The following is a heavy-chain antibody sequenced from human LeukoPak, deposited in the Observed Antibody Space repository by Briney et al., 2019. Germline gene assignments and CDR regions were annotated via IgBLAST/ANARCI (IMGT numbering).Heavy chain of an antibody. J-gene: IGHJ4*02. CDR1: GFTFSSYA. Sequence: GGSLRLSCAASGFTFSSYAMHWVRQAPGKGLEWVSGISWNSGSIGYADSVKGRFTISRDNAKNSLYLQMNSLRAEDTALYYCAKARQFYYFDYWGQGTLVTVSS. CDR2: ISWNSGSI. CDR3: AKARQFYYFDY. V-gene: IGHV3-9*01. D-gene: IGHD5-24*01.